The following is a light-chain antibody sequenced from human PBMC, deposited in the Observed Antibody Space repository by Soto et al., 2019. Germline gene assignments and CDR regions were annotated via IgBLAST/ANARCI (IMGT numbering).Light chain of an antibody. Sequence: DIQMTQSPSTLSASVGDRVTITCRASQTISSWLAWYQQKPGKAPNLLIYDASTLERGVPSRFSGTGSGTEFTLAIDRLQPDDFATYYCQQPYSYPLTFGGGTKVDIK. CDR2: DAS. CDR1: QTISSW. V-gene: IGKV1-5*01. J-gene: IGKJ4*01. CDR3: QQPYSYPLT.